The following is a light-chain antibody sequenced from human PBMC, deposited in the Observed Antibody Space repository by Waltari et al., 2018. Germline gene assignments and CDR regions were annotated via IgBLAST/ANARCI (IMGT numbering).Light chain of an antibody. Sequence: EVVLTQSPGTLSLSPGERATLSCRASQSVSSGYLDWYQQKPAQAPRLLIYGASSRATGIPDRFSGSGSGTDFTLTISSLQPEDFATYYCQQSHSTPLTFGGGTKVEIK. J-gene: IGKJ4*01. V-gene: IGKV3-20*01. CDR1: QSVSSGY. CDR3: QQSHSTPLT. CDR2: GAS.